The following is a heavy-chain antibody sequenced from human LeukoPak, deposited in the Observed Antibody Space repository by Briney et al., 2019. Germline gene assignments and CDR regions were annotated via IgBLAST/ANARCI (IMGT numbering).Heavy chain of an antibody. CDR1: GFTFSSYG. Sequence: GRSLRLSCAASGFTFSSYGMHWVRQAPGKGLEWVAVISYAGSNKYYADSVKGRFTISRDNSKNTLSLQMNSLRAEDTAVYYCARGGGDWFDPWGQGTLVTVFS. CDR2: ISYAGSNK. J-gene: IGHJ5*02. V-gene: IGHV3-30*03. CDR3: ARGGGDWFDP. D-gene: IGHD3-10*01.